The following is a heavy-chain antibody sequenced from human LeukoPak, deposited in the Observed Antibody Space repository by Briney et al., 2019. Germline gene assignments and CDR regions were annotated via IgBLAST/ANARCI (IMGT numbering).Heavy chain of an antibody. J-gene: IGHJ5*01. CDR2: INANSGTR. D-gene: IGHD2-21*02. CDR3: AKPICEGLEVTADWFAP. V-gene: IGHV3-23*01. Sequence: PGGSLRLSSEPSGFAFRFFAMSSLPQAPGHGLRWVSTINANSGTRSDAASVRGRLTISRDNSKKTLYLQLNPLRADYTAGYYCAKPICEGLEVTADWFAPWGQGTLVVVSS. CDR1: GFAFRFFA.